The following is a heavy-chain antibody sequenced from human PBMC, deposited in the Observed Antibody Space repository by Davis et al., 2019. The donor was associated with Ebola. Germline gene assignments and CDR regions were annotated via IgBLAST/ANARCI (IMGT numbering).Heavy chain of an antibody. CDR2: IYSGGST. J-gene: IGHJ6*02. Sequence: GGSLRLSCAASGFTVSSNYMSWVRQAPGKGLEWVSVIYSGGSTYYADSVKGRFTITRDNSKNTLYLQMNSLRAEDTAVYYCARIYYYYYGMDVWAKGPRSPSP. CDR1: GFTVSSNY. CDR3: ARIYYYYYGMDV. V-gene: IGHV3-66*01.